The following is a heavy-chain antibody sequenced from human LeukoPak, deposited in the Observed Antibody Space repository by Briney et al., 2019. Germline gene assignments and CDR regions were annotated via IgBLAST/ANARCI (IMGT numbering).Heavy chain of an antibody. D-gene: IGHD4-23*01. CDR1: GDSISIYY. CDR2: VFYSGSN. CDR3: ARDQWGGNYIQDAFDT. V-gene: IGHV4-59*12. Sequence: PADTLSHTCTLSGDSISIYYSTCARQPPGKGRECIGYVFYSGSNNYNYSLKSRVTISVDTSKNQFSLKLSSVTAADKAVYYCARDQWGGNYIQDAFDTWGQGTMVSVSS. J-gene: IGHJ3*02.